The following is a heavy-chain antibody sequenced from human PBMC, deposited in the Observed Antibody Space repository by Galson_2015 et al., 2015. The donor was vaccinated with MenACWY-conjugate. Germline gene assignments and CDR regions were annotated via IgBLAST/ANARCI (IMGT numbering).Heavy chain of an antibody. J-gene: IGHJ4*02. D-gene: IGHD3-22*01. Sequence: SVKVSCKASGYTFTSYGISWVRQAPGQGLEWMGWISAYNGNTNYAQKLQGRVTMTTDTSTSTAYMELRSLRSDDTAVYYCARDSRPPYYYDSSGYPNYFDYWGQGTLVTVSS. V-gene: IGHV1-18*01. CDR3: ARDSRPPYYYDSSGYPNYFDY. CDR1: GYTFTSYG. CDR2: ISAYNGNT.